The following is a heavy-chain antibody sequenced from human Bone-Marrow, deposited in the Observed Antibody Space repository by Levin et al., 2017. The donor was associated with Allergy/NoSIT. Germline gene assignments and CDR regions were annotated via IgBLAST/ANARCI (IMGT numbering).Heavy chain of an antibody. CDR1: GFTFSNSW. CDR2: IKEDGSEK. J-gene: IGHJ5*02. D-gene: IGHD5-24*01. CDR3: ARDQIRRATNGARWFDP. V-gene: IGHV3-7*01. Sequence: SCAASGFTFSNSWMSWVRQAPGRGLEWVANIKEDGSEKYYVDSVKGRFTISRDNAKNSLYVKMNSLRAEDTAVYYCARDQIRRATNGARWFDPWGQGTLVTVSS.